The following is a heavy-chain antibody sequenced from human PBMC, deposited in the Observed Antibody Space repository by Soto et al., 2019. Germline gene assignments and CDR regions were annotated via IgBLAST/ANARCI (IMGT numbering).Heavy chain of an antibody. J-gene: IGHJ6*02. Sequence: QVQLVQSGAEVKKPESSVKVSCKASGGTFSTSAISWVRQAPGQGLEWVGGIMPVFPTPDYAQNFQGRVTITADESTTTSSLELTSLRADDTAVYYCARDKDRLQLGGNYYYILDVWGQGTAITVSS. V-gene: IGHV1-69*12. D-gene: IGHD1-1*01. CDR2: IMPVFPTP. CDR3: ARDKDRLQLGGNYYYILDV. CDR1: GGTFSTSA.